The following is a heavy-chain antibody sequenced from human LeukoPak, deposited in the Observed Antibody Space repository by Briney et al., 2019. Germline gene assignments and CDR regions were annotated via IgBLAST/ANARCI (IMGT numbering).Heavy chain of an antibody. CDR3: ARENPFKGYCSSTSCYKGYYGMDV. Sequence: GGSLRLSCAASGFTFSSYSMNWVRQAPGKGLEWVSYISSSSTIYYADSVKGRFTISRDNAKNSLYLQMNSLRDEDTAVYYCARENPFKGYCSSTSCYKGYYGMDVWGQGTTVTVSS. D-gene: IGHD2-2*02. V-gene: IGHV3-48*02. CDR2: ISSSSTI. J-gene: IGHJ6*02. CDR1: GFTFSSYS.